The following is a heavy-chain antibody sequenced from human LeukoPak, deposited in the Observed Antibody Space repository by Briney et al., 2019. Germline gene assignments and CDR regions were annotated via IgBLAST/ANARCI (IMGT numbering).Heavy chain of an antibody. D-gene: IGHD2-15*01. V-gene: IGHV3-23*01. Sequence: PGGSLRLSCAASGFTFNSYAMSWVRQAPGKGLEWVSAISGSGGSTYYADSVKGRFTISRDKSKNTVSLQMNSLRAEDTAVYYCAKDRGLRPAPTPYFDFWGQGTLVTVSS. CDR3: AKDRGLRPAPTPYFDF. CDR2: ISGSGGST. CDR1: GFTFNSYA. J-gene: IGHJ4*02.